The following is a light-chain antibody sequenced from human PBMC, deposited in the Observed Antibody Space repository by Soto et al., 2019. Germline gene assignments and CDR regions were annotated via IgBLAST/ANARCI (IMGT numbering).Light chain of an antibody. CDR1: QSVDRF. Sequence: EVVLTQSPATLSSSPGERATLSCRASQSVDRFFAWYQQKPGRTPRLLIYDVSKRAPGVPARFSGSGSETDFTLTISSLEPEDVAVYYCQQRSLWPWTFGQG. CDR2: DVS. V-gene: IGKV3-11*01. J-gene: IGKJ1*01. CDR3: QQRSLWPWT.